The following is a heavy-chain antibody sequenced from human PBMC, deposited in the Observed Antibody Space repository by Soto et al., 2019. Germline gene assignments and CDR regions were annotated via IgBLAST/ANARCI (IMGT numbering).Heavy chain of an antibody. D-gene: IGHD3-10*01. Sequence: ASVKVSCKVSGYTLTELSMHWVRQAPGKGLEWMGGFDPEDGETIYAQKFQGRVTMTEDTSTDTAYMELSSLRSEDTAVYYCATLKYYYGSGSYGWFDPWGQGTLVTVSS. CDR1: GYTLTELS. CDR2: FDPEDGET. CDR3: ATLKYYYGSGSYGWFDP. V-gene: IGHV1-24*01. J-gene: IGHJ5*02.